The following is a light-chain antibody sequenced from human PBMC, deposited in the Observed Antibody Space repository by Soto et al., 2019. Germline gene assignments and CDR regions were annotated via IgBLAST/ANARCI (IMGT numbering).Light chain of an antibody. CDR3: QQYGSSPRS. V-gene: IGKV3-20*01. CDR2: GAS. CDR1: QSVSSTY. J-gene: IGKJ1*01. Sequence: EIVLTQSPGTLSLFPGERATLSCRASQSVSSTYLAWYQHKLGQAPKLLIYGASSKASGIPDRFIGSGSGTDFTLTISRLEPEDFAVYYCQQYGSSPRSFGQGNKVE.